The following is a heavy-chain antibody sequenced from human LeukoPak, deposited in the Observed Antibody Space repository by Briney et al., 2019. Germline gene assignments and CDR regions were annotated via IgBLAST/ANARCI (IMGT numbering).Heavy chain of an antibody. Sequence: ASVKVSCKASGYTFTSYYMHWVRQAPGQGREWMGIINPSGGSTSYAQKFQGRVTMTRDMSTSTVYMELSSLRSEDTAVYYCARAHRRGGAAAGKSFDYWGQGTLVTVSS. CDR1: GYTFTSYY. V-gene: IGHV1-46*01. J-gene: IGHJ4*02. D-gene: IGHD6-13*01. CDR3: ARAHRRGGAAAGKSFDY. CDR2: INPSGGST.